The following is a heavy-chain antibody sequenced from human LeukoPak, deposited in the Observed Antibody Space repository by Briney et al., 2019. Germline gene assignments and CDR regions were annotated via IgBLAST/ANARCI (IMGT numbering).Heavy chain of an antibody. Sequence: GASVTVSCKASGYTFTDYYMHWVRQAPGQGLEWMGWINPNSAATNYAQKFEGRVTMTRDTSISTAYMELSRLRSDDTAVYYCAREDSGWYVDYWGQGTLVTVSS. CDR3: AREDSGWYVDY. CDR2: INPNSAAT. CDR1: GYTFTDYY. D-gene: IGHD6-19*01. V-gene: IGHV1-2*02. J-gene: IGHJ4*02.